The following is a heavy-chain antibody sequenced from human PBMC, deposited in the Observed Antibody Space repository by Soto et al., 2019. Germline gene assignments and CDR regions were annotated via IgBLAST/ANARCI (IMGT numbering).Heavy chain of an antibody. CDR3: ARGWLRTGFDT. V-gene: IGHV6-1*01. Sequence: ESLALTGAISGGRLSSNSAAWNWIRQSPSRGPEWLGRTYHGSKWSTDYAVTVKSRISVNTDTSRNQFSLQLSSVTPEDTGVYYCARGWLRTGFDTWGQGTMVTVSS. CDR1: GGRLSSNSAA. J-gene: IGHJ3*02. CDR2: TYHGSKWST. D-gene: IGHD2-8*02.